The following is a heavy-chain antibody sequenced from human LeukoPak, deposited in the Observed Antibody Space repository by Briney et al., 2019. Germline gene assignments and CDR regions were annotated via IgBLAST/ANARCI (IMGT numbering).Heavy chain of an antibody. V-gene: IGHV4-4*07. J-gene: IGHJ3*02. Sequence: SETLSLTCTVTGGSISSYHWSWIRQPAGKGLEWIGRIYTSGSTNYNPSLKSRVTISVDTSKNQFSLKLSSVPAADTAVYYCARETGYCSSTSCYNHDAFDIWGQGTMVTVSS. CDR2: IYTSGST. CDR3: ARETGYCSSTSCYNHDAFDI. D-gene: IGHD2-2*02. CDR1: GGSISSYH.